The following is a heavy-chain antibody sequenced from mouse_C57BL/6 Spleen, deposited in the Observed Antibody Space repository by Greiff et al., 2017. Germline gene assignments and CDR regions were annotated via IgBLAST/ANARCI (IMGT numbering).Heavy chain of an antibody. CDR3: TRDAQLGRGYFDY. Sequence: EVHLVESGEGLVKPGGSLKLSCAASGFTFSSYAMSWVRQTPEKRLEWVAYISSGGDYIYYADTVKGRFTISRDNARNTLYLQMSSLKSEDTAMYYCTRDAQLGRGYFDYWGQGTTLTVSS. J-gene: IGHJ2*01. CDR1: GFTFSSYA. D-gene: IGHD4-1*02. V-gene: IGHV5-9-1*02. CDR2: ISSGGDYI.